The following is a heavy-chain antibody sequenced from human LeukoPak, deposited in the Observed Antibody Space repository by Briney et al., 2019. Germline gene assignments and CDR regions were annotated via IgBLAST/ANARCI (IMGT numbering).Heavy chain of an antibody. V-gene: IGHV4-34*01. CDR1: GVSFSGYY. J-gene: IGHJ4*02. Sequence: SETLSLTCAVYGVSFSGYYWSWIRQPPGKGLEWIGEINHSGSTNYNPSLKSRVTISVDTSKNQLSLKLSSVTAADTAVYYCARSYYDFLSGYIKVPDYWGQGTLVTVSS. CDR3: ARSYYDFLSGYIKVPDY. CDR2: INHSGST. D-gene: IGHD3-3*01.